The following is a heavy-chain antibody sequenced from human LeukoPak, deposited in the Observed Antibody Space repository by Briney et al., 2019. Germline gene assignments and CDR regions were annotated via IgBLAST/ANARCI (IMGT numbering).Heavy chain of an antibody. J-gene: IGHJ4*02. Sequence: ASVKVSCKASGYTFTGYYMHWVRQAPGQGVAWMGWINPNSGGTNYAQKFQGWVTMTRDTSISTAYVELSRLRSDDTAVYYCVPTNWNDFYFDYWGQGTLVTVSS. CDR3: VPTNWNDFYFDY. D-gene: IGHD1-20*01. V-gene: IGHV1-2*04. CDR2: INPNSGGT. CDR1: GYTFTGYY.